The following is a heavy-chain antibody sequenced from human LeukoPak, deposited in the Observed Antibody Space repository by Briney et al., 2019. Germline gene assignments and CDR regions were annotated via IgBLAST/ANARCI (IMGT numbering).Heavy chain of an antibody. D-gene: IGHD3-3*01. CDR1: GFTFSSYA. Sequence: GGSLRLSCAASGFTFSSYAMSWVRQAPGKGLEWVSGISWNSGSIDYADSVKGRFTISRDNAKNSLYLQMNSLRPEDTALYYCAKVEGFWSGYYFYWGQGTLVTVSS. CDR2: ISWNSGSI. V-gene: IGHV3-9*01. CDR3: AKVEGFWSGYYFY. J-gene: IGHJ4*02.